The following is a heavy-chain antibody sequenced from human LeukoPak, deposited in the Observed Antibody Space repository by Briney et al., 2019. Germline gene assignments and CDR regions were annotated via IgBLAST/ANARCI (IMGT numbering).Heavy chain of an antibody. CDR1: GSSFTNYW. J-gene: IGHJ6*02. CDR2: IHPGDYSDT. CDR3: AILLAGVNYYGLDV. Sequence: GESLKISCKNSGSSFTNYWIGWVRQMPGKGLEWMGIIHPGDYSDTRYTPSFQGQVTISADNSVSTAYLQWGSLKASDTAMYYCAILLAGVNYYGLDVWGQGTTVTVSS. D-gene: IGHD6-19*01. V-gene: IGHV5-51*01.